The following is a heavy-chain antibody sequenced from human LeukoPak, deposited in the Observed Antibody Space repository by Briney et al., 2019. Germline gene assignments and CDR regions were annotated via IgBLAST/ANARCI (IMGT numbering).Heavy chain of an antibody. J-gene: IGHJ4*02. CDR1: GFTFSSYG. V-gene: IGHV3-30*18. CDR2: ISYDGSNK. Sequence: GRSLRLSCAASGFTFSSYGTHWVRQAPGKGLEWVAVISYDGSNKYYADSVKGRFTISRGNSKNTLYLQMNSLRAEDTAVYYCAKDPGPSLLRPYFDYWGQGTLVTVSS. D-gene: IGHD2/OR15-2a*01. CDR3: AKDPGPSLLRPYFDY.